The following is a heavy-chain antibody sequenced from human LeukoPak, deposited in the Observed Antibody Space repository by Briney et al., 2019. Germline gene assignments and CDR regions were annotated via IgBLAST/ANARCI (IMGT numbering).Heavy chain of an antibody. V-gene: IGHV1-18*01. D-gene: IGHD2-15*01. CDR3: ARGGPRPPLYYFDY. CDR2: ISAYDGNT. CDR1: GYTFTSYG. J-gene: IGHJ4*02. Sequence: ASVKVSCKASGYTFTSYGISWVRQAPGQGLEWMGWISAYDGNTNYAQKLQGRVTKTTDTSTSTAYMELRSLRSDDTAVYYCARGGPRPPLYYFDYWGQGTLVTVSS.